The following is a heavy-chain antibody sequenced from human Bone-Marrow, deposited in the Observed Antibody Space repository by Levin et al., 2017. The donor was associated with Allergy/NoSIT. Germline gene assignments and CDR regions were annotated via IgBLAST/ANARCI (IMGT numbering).Heavy chain of an antibody. CDR2: IKANSDGGTT. CDR1: GFTFNNSW. D-gene: IGHD3/OR15-3a*01. V-gene: IGHV3-15*07. CDR3: ARSRGFGLVRTPTLDL. Sequence: GESLKISCAASGFTFNNSWMNWVRQAPGKGLEWVGRIKANSDGGTTEYGAPVTGRFPISRDDSKNTLFLQMNSLETGDTAVYYFARSRGFGLVRTPTLDLWGQGTLVTV. J-gene: IGHJ4*01.